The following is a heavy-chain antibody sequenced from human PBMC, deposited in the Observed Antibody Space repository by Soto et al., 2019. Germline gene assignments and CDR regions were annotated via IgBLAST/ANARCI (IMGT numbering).Heavy chain of an antibody. D-gene: IGHD3-22*01. Sequence: PGGSLRLSCAASGFTVSSNYMSWVRQAPGKGLEWVSVIYSGGSTYYADSVKGRFTISRDNSKNTLYLQMNSLRAEDTAVYYCAAPGGYDSSGGPSRKGYYYYYYGMDVWGQGTTVTVSS. J-gene: IGHJ6*02. CDR1: GFTVSSNY. CDR3: AAPGGYDSSGGPSRKGYYYYYYGMDV. CDR2: IYSGGST. V-gene: IGHV3-66*01.